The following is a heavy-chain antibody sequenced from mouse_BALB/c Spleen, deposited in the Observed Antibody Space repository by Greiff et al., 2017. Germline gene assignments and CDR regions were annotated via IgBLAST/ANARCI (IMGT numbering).Heavy chain of an antibody. D-gene: IGHD2-4*01. V-gene: IGHV5-17*02. CDR2: ISSGSSTT. Sequence: EVQVVESGGGLVQPGGSRKLSCAASGFPFSSFGMHWVRQAPGKGLEWVAYISSGSSTTYYAATVKGRFTISRDNPKNTLFLQMTSLRSEDTAMYYCARSSTMITWFAYWGQGTLVTVSA. CDR1: GFPFSSFG. J-gene: IGHJ3*01. CDR3: ARSSTMITWFAY.